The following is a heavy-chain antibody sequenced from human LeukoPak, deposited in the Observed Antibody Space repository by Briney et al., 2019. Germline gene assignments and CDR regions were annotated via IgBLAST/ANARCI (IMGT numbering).Heavy chain of an antibody. CDR2: IYHSGST. D-gene: IGHD2-2*01. CDR1: GGSISSGGYS. CDR3: ARGGRYCSSTSCGGFRCWFDP. J-gene: IGHJ5*02. V-gene: IGHV4-30-2*01. Sequence: SQTLSLTCAVSGGSISSGGYSWSWIRQPPGKGLEWIGYIYHSGSTYYNPSLKSRVTISVDRSKNQFSLKLSSVTAADTAVYYCARGGRYCSSTSCGGFRCWFDPWGQGTLVTVSS.